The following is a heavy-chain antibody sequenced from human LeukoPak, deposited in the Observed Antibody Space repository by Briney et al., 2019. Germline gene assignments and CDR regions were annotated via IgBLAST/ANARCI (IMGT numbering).Heavy chain of an antibody. V-gene: IGHV3-48*04. D-gene: IGHD3-22*01. CDR2: ISSSSDTI. CDR3: ARDQYDSSGYYYWYFDY. Sequence: GGSLRLSCAASGFTFGPYTMNWVRQAPGKGLEWVSYISSSSDTIYYADSVKGRFTISRDNAKNSLYLQMNSLRAEDTAVYYCARDQYDSSGYYYWYFDYWGQGTLVTVSS. J-gene: IGHJ4*02. CDR1: GFTFGPYT.